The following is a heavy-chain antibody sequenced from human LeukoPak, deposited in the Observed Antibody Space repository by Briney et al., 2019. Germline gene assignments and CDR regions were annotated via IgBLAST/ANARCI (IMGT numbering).Heavy chain of an antibody. V-gene: IGHV1-18*01. CDR3: AGVEGYSYGPDYGMDV. CDR1: GYTFTSYG. D-gene: IGHD5-18*01. J-gene: IGHJ6*02. CDR2: ISAYNGNT. Sequence: GASVKVSCKASGYTFTSYGISWVRQAPGQGLEWMGGISAYNGNTNYAQKLQGRVTMTTDTSTSTAYMELRSLRSDDTAVYYCAGVEGYSYGPDYGMDVWGQGTTVTVSS.